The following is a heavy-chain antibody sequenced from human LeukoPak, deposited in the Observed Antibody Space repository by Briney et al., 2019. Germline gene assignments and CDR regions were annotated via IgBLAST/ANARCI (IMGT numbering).Heavy chain of an antibody. Sequence: SETLSLTCTVSGGSISSYYWSWIRQPAGKGLEWIGRVYISGSGSTNYNPSLKSRVTMSVDTSKNQFSLKLSSVTAADTAVYYCARDKRVAVAGTYIYYYYMDVWGNGTTVTISS. J-gene: IGHJ6*03. V-gene: IGHV4-4*07. D-gene: IGHD6-19*01. CDR3: ARDKRVAVAGTYIYYYYMDV. CDR1: GGSISSYY. CDR2: VYISGSGST.